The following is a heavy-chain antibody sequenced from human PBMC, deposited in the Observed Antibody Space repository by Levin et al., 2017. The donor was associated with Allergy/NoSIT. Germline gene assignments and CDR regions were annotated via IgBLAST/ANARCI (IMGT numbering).Heavy chain of an antibody. D-gene: IGHD5-12*01. CDR2: IRSRAYGETT. V-gene: IGHV3-49*03. CDR1: GFTFGDYA. Sequence: GSLRLSCAASGFTFGDYAMSWFRQAPGKGPEWLSFIRSRAYGETTAYAASVKGRFTVSRDDSKSIAYLQMNSLGTEDTAVYYCSRDPNVDVVTPSPEGAFDGWGQGTKVTVSS. CDR3: SRDPNVDVVTPSPEGAFDG. J-gene: IGHJ3*01.